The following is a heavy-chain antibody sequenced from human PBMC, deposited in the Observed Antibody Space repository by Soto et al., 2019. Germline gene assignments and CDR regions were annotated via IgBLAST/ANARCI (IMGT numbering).Heavy chain of an antibody. J-gene: IGHJ4*02. CDR2: IFYSGRT. CDR1: DGSISTSSYY. Sequence: ASETLSLTCTVSDGSISTSSYYWGWIRQSPGKGLEWIGTIFYSGRTYYNPSLKSRVTISVDKSKNQFSLKLSSVTAADTAVYYCAREDCNGNSCNFDYWGQGTLVTVSS. CDR3: AREDCNGNSCNFDY. V-gene: IGHV4-39*07. D-gene: IGHD2-15*01.